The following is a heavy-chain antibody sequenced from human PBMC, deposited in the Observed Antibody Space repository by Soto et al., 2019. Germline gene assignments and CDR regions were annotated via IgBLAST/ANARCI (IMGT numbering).Heavy chain of an antibody. D-gene: IGHD4-17*01. CDR2: ISNNGST. J-gene: IGHJ4*02. CDR3: AGQNNYGDFDY. CDR1: GDSNGSFY. V-gene: IGHV4-59*08. Sequence: PSETLSLTCTVSGDSNGSFYWSWLRQPPGKGLEWIGYISNNGSTNYNPSLKTRVTLSVDPSKDHFSLKVRSVTAADTAVYYCAGQNNYGDFDYWGQGALVTVSS.